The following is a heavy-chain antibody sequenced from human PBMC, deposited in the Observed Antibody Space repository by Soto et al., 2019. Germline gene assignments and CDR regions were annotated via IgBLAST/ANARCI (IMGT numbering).Heavy chain of an antibody. D-gene: IGHD2-15*01. CDR2: IIPIFGTA. CDR3: ARETRVAANHVTWFDP. V-gene: IGHV1-69*06. CDR1: GGTFSSYA. Sequence: SVKVSCKASGGTFSSYAISWVRQAPGQGLEWMGGIIPIFGTANYAQKFQGRVTITADKSTSTAYMELSSLRSEDTAVYYCARETRVAANHVTWFDPWGQGTLVTVSS. J-gene: IGHJ5*02.